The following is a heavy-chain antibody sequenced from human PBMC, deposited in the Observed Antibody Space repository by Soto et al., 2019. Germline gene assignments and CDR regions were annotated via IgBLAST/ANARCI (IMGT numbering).Heavy chain of an antibody. CDR1: GYTFTNHG. Sequence: GPEVKKPGASVKVSCKASGYTFTNHGISWVRQAPGQGLEWVGWISGYNAKPKYAQKFQGRVTMSTDTSTNTAYMELRSLRSDDTAVYYCARDCAPLAYYFDYWGQGTLVTVSS. J-gene: IGHJ4*02. CDR2: ISGYNAKP. CDR3: ARDCAPLAYYFDY. V-gene: IGHV1-18*04.